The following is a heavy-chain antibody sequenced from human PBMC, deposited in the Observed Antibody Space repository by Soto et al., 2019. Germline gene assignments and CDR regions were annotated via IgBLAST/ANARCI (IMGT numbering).Heavy chain of an antibody. CDR1: GASITSTTYF. CDR3: AKNLPKTVRFNY. D-gene: IGHD3-10*01. CDR2: IYYNGKT. V-gene: IGHV4-39*01. Sequence: PSETLSSTFTLSGASITSTTYFWAWIRQPPGRVLEWVGSIYYNGKTHYNPSLKNRVTISVYRSNNQFSLQMTSVTAADTAVYYSAKNLPKTVRFNYWGEGRLVNVSS. J-gene: IGHJ4*02.